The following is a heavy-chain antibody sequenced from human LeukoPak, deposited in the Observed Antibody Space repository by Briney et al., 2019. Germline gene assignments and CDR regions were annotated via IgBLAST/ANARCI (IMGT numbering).Heavy chain of an antibody. CDR2: IKQDGSEK. D-gene: IGHD6-13*01. V-gene: IGHV3-7*01. J-gene: IGHJ6*03. CDR1: GFTFSSYW. CDR3: ARVQPGYSSSWYSPTYYYYMDV. Sequence: GGSLRLSCAASGFTFSSYWMSWVRQAPGKGLEWVANIKQDGSEKYYVDSVKGRFTISRDNAKNSLYLQMNSLRAEDTAVYYCARVQPGYSSSWYSPTYYYYMDVWGKGTTVTVSS.